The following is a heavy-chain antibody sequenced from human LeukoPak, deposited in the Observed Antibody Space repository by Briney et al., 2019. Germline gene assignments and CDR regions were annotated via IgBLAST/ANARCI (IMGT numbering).Heavy chain of an antibody. V-gene: IGHV4-39*07. CDR2: INHSGST. CDR3: ARVLAHLLLYSRFDAFDI. J-gene: IGHJ3*02. D-gene: IGHD2/OR15-2a*01. Sequence: SETLSLTCTVSGGSISSSSYYWSWIRQPPGKGLEWIGEINHSGSTNYNPSLKSRVTISVDTSKNQFSLKLSSVTAADTAVYYCARVLAHLLLYSRFDAFDIWGPGTMVTISS. CDR1: GGSISSSSYY.